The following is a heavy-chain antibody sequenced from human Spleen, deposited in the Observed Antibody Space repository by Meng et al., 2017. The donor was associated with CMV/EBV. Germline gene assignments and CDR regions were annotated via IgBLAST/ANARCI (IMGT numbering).Heavy chain of an antibody. D-gene: IGHD3-3*01. CDR2: VSNSGTT. CDR1: GVSVSSDY. CDR3: ARAFYYDFWSGYYFDY. J-gene: IGHJ4*02. V-gene: IGHV4-59*02. Sequence: SETLSLTCSVSGVSVSSDYWTWIRQPPGQGLEWIGSVSNSGTTNYSPSLESRVTISVDTSKNQFSLKLSSVTAADTAVYYCARAFYYDFWSGYYFDYWGQGTLVTVSS.